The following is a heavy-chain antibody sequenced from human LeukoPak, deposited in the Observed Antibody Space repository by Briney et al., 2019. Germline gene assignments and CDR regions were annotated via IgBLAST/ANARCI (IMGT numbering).Heavy chain of an antibody. J-gene: IGHJ4*02. D-gene: IGHD5-18*01. Sequence: SVKVSCKASGGTFSSYAISWVGQAPGQRLEWMGRIIPIFGTANYAQKFQGRVTITTDESTSTAYMELSSLRSEDTAVYYCARGRGYSYGVFDYWGQGTPVTVSS. CDR1: GGTFSSYA. CDR3: ARGRGYSYGVFDY. CDR2: IIPIFGTA. V-gene: IGHV1-69*05.